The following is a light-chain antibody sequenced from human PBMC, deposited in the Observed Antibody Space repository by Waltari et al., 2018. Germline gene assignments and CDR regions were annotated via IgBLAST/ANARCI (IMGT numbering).Light chain of an antibody. J-gene: IGKJ1*01. CDR3: QQYYITPWA. Sequence: XIXMTQSXXXXXLSLGEXAXXXCKSSQSVLYNSNKKNYVAWYQQRPRQPPKLLISWASMREAGVPDRFSGSGSGTDFTLTISSLQAEDVAVYYCQQYYITPWAFGQGTKVEIK. CDR2: WAS. V-gene: IGKV4-1*01. CDR1: QSVLYNSNKKNY.